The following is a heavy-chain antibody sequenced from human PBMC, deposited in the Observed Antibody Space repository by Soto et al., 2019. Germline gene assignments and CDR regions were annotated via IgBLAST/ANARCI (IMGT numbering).Heavy chain of an antibody. V-gene: IGHV4-59*01. CDR2: IYYSGST. CDR1: GGSISSYY. D-gene: IGHD3-22*01. J-gene: IGHJ4*02. Sequence: LGTLSLTCTVSGGSISSYYWSWIRQPPGKGLEWIGYIYYSGSTNYNPSLKSRVTISVDTSKNQFSLKLSSVTAADTAVYYCARLNYYDSTGYLDYWGQGTLVTVSS. CDR3: ARLNYYDSTGYLDY.